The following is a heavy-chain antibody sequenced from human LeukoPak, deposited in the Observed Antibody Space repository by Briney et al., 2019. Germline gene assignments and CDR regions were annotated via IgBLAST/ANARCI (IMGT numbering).Heavy chain of an antibody. Sequence: SETLSLTCAVYGGSFSGYYWSWIRQTPGKGLEWIGEVNHSGSTNYNPSLKSRVTISVDTSKNQFSLKLSSVTAADTAVYYCARVDILRYFDWLLYLLGWFDPWGQGTLVTVSA. CDR3: ARVDILRYFDWLLYLLGWFDP. J-gene: IGHJ5*02. CDR1: GGSFSGYY. CDR2: VNHSGST. D-gene: IGHD3-9*01. V-gene: IGHV4-34*01.